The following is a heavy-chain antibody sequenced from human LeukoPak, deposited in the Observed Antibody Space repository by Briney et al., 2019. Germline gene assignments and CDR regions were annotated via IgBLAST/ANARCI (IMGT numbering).Heavy chain of an antibody. CDR2: IYYNGRI. D-gene: IGHD3-3*02. J-gene: IGHJ4*02. V-gene: IGHV4-31*03. CDR3: ARRVGAFPTYYFDY. Sequence: SETLSLTCTVSGGSISNGGYYWSWIRQHPGKGLEWIGYIYYNGRINYNPSLKSRIAISVDTTKNQFSLKLSSVTAADTAVYYCARRVGAFPTYYFDYWGQGTRVTVSS. CDR1: GGSISNGGYY.